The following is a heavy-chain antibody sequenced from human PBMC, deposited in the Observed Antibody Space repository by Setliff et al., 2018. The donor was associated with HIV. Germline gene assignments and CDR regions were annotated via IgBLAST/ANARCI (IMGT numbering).Heavy chain of an antibody. CDR2: IHHSGSS. CDR1: GDSIITYY. D-gene: IGHD4-4*01. V-gene: IGHV4-4*08. J-gene: IGHJ4*02. CDR3: AREHDYSNYRRLDS. Sequence: SETLSLTCTVSGDSIITYYWTWIRQPPGKGLEWIGYIHHSGSSDYTPSLRSRVTMSVDTSKNQLSLKLTSVTAADTAVYYCAREHDYSNYRRLDSWGQGSLVTVSS.